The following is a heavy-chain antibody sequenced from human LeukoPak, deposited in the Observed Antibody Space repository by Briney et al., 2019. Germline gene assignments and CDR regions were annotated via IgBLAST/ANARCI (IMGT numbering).Heavy chain of an antibody. CDR1: GYSSTSYW. V-gene: IGHV5-51*01. Sequence: ASLMFSSKASGYSSTSYWIWWVRHMPPEGLEWRGIIFPSNSGTKYSPSLQSHVTISDDTSISTAYLQCSSLTASDTAMYYCARRKVGATNAFDIWGQGTMVTVSS. CDR3: ARRKVGATNAFDI. D-gene: IGHD1-26*01. CDR2: IFPSNSGT. J-gene: IGHJ3*02.